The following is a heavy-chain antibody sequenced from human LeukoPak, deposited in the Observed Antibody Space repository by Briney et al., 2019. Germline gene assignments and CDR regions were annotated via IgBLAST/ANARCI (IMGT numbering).Heavy chain of an antibody. CDR1: GGTLRRHT. CDR2: IIPMMGIA. J-gene: IGHJ4*02. Sequence: GASVKVSCKASGGTLRRHTITWVRQAPGQGLEWMGRIIPMMGIANYAQKFQGRVTITADTSTDTAYMDLISLRSEDTAVYHCASRSHKTIIGADTREVGDYWGQGTLVTVSS. CDR3: ASRSHKTIIGADTREVGDY. D-gene: IGHD3-22*01. V-gene: IGHV1-69*02.